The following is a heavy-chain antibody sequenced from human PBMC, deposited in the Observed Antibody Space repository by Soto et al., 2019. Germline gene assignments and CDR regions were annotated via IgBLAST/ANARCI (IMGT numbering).Heavy chain of an antibody. CDR3: AREVSRWYGGYHYSYGMDV. D-gene: IGHD6-13*01. V-gene: IGHV4-59*01. CDR1: GGSISSYY. Sequence: QVQLQESGPGLVKPSETLSLTCTVSGGSISSYYWSWIRQPPGKGLEWIGYIYYSGSTNYNPSLKTRVTISVDTSKNQFSLNPSSVTAADTAVYYCAREVSRWYGGYHYSYGMDVWGQGTRVTVSS. J-gene: IGHJ6*02. CDR2: IYYSGST.